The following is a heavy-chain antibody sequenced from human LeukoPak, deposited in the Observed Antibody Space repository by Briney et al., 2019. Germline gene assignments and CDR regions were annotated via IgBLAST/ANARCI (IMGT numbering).Heavy chain of an antibody. CDR1: GFTFSNYG. J-gene: IGHJ4*02. CDR3: AKDLTPYDSSGYNDK. CDR2: IWYDGSNK. Sequence: GGSLRLSCAASGFTFSNYGMHWVRQAPGKGLEWVAVIWYDGSNKYYADSVKGRFTISRDNSKNTLSLQMNSLRAEDTAVYYCAKDLTPYDSSGYNDKWGQGTLVIVSS. V-gene: IGHV3-33*06. D-gene: IGHD3-22*01.